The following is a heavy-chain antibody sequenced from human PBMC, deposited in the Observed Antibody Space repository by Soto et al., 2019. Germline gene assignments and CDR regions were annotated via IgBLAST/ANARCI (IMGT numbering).Heavy chain of an antibody. J-gene: IGHJ3*02. D-gene: IGHD5-12*01. V-gene: IGHV5-51*01. CDR3: ATSVEMATTKGDAFDI. CDR1: GYNFTSYW. Sequence: PGEPLKISCNGSGYNFTSYWIGWVRQMPGKGLEWMGIIYPGDSDTRYSPSFQGQVTISADKSISTAYLQWSSLKASDTAMYYCATSVEMATTKGDAFDIWGQGTMVTVSS. CDR2: IYPGDSDT.